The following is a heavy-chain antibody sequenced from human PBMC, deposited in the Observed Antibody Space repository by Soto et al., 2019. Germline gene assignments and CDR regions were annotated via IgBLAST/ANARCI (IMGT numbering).Heavy chain of an antibody. V-gene: IGHV3-23*01. CDR1: GFTFSSYA. Sequence: GGSLRLSCAASGFTFSSYAMSWVRQAPGKGLEWVSAISGSGGSTYYADSVKGRFTISRDNSKNTLYLQMNSLRAEDTAVYYCAKDFGAYDILTGYYTETYFDYWGQGTLVTVSS. D-gene: IGHD3-9*01. CDR2: ISGSGGST. J-gene: IGHJ4*02. CDR3: AKDFGAYDILTGYYTETYFDY.